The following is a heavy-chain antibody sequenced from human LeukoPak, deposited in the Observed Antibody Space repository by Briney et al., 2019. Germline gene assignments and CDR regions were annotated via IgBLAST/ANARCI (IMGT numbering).Heavy chain of an antibody. CDR1: GGTFSSYA. Sequence: ASVKVSCKASGGTFSSYAISWVRQAPGQGLEWMGWISAYNGNTNYAQKLQGRVTMTTDTSTSTAYMELRSLRSDDTAVCYCASGSWGSGSYPLDYWGQGTLVTVSS. J-gene: IGHJ4*02. CDR2: ISAYNGNT. CDR3: ASGSWGSGSYPLDY. V-gene: IGHV1-18*01. D-gene: IGHD3-10*01.